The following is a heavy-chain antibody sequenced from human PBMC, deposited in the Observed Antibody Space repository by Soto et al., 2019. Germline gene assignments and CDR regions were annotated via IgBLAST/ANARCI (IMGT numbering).Heavy chain of an antibody. CDR1: GGSISSYY. V-gene: IGHV4-59*01. J-gene: IGHJ4*02. Sequence: SETLTLTCTVSGGSISSYYWSWIRQPPGKGLEWIGYIYYSGSTNYNPSLKSRVTISVDTSKNQFSLKLSSVTAADTAVYYCARGLDSGPDDYWGQGTQVTVSS. D-gene: IGHD2-15*01. CDR3: ARGLDSGPDDY. CDR2: IYYSGST.